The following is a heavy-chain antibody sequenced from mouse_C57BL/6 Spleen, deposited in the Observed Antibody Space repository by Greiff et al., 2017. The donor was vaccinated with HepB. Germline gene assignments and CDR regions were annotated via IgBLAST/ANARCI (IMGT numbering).Heavy chain of an antibody. V-gene: IGHV1-64*01. CDR2: IHPNSGST. CDR1: GYTFTSYW. CDR3: ARPYYGPFDY. Sequence: QVQLKQPGAELVKPGASVKLSCKASGYTFTSYWMHWVKQRPGQGLEWIGMIHPNSGSTNYNEKFKSKATLTVDKSSSTAYMQFSSLTSEDSAVYYCARPYYGPFDYWGQGTTLTVSS. D-gene: IGHD1-1*01. J-gene: IGHJ2*01.